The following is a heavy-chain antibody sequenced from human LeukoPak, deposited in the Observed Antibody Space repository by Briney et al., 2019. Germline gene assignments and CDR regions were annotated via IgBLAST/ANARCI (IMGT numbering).Heavy chain of an antibody. V-gene: IGHV5-10-1*01. J-gene: IGHJ3*02. D-gene: IGHD1-26*01. Sequence: GESLKISCKGSGYIFTNYWINWVCQMPGKGLEWMGRIDPSDSNPNYSPSFQGHVTLSTDKSINTAYLQWGSLKASDTAMYYCARGGAFDIWGQGTMVTVSS. CDR3: ARGGAFDI. CDR1: GYIFTNYW. CDR2: IDPSDSNP.